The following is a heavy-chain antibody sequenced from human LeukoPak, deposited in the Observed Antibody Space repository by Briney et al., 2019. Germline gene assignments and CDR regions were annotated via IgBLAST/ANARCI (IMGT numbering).Heavy chain of an antibody. D-gene: IGHD4-17*01. Sequence: SETLSLTCTVSGYSISSDSYWGWIRQPPGKGLEWIGSLYHRGSTYYNPSLKSRVTISVDTSKNQFSLKLSSVTAADTAAYYCASMKDYGDYTPLFDYWGQGTLVTVSS. CDR2: LYHRGST. J-gene: IGHJ4*02. CDR3: ASMKDYGDYTPLFDY. CDR1: GYSISSDSY. V-gene: IGHV4-38-2*02.